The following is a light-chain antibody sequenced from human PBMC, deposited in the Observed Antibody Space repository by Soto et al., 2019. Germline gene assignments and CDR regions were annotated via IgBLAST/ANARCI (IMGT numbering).Light chain of an antibody. CDR2: DVS. CDR3: SSYTSSSTYV. J-gene: IGLJ1*01. V-gene: IGLV2-14*01. CDR1: SSDVGGYNY. Sequence: QSVLTQPASVSGSPGQSITISCTGTSSDVGGYNYVSWYQQDPGKAPKVMIYDVSNRPSGVSHRFSASQSGNTASLTISGLKADDEADYYCSSYTSSSTYVFGTGTKLTVL.